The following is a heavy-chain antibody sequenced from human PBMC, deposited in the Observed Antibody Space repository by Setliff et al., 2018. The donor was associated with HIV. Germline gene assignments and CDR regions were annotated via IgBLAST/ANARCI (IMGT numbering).Heavy chain of an antibody. V-gene: IGHV4-39*01. CDR2: IYYSGST. Sequence: SETLSLTCTVSGGSISSSSYYWGWIRQPPGKGLEWIGSIYYSGSTYYSPSLKSRVTISVDTSKNQFSLKLSSVTAADTAVYYCARHQYYYDSSGGGALDYWGQGTLVTVSS. J-gene: IGHJ4*02. D-gene: IGHD3-22*01. CDR3: ARHQYYYDSSGGGALDY. CDR1: GGSISSSSYY.